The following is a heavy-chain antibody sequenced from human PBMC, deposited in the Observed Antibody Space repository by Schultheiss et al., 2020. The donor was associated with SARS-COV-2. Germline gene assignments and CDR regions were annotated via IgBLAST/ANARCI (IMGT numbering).Heavy chain of an antibody. Sequence: SETLSLTCTVSGGSISSYYWSWIRQPPGKGLEWIGYIYYSGSTNYNPSLKSRVTISVDTSKNQFSLKLSSVTAADTAVYFCASVGSSGWPFDDWGQGTLVTVSS. V-gene: IGHV4-59*12. D-gene: IGHD6-19*01. CDR2: IYYSGST. CDR3: ASVGSSGWPFDD. CDR1: GGSISSYY. J-gene: IGHJ4*02.